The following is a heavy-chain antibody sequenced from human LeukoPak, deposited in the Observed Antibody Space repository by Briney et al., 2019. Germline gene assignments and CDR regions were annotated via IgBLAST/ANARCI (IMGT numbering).Heavy chain of an antibody. CDR1: GFTFSSYG. CDR3: AISTSGSFGY. D-gene: IGHD6-19*01. V-gene: IGHV3-23*01. Sequence: PGGSLRLPCAASGFTFSSYGMSWVRQAPGKGLEWVSAISGSGGGTYYADPVKGRFTIARDNSKNTLYLQMNSLRAEDTAVYYCAISTSGSFGYWGQGTLVTVSS. CDR2: ISGSGGGT. J-gene: IGHJ4*02.